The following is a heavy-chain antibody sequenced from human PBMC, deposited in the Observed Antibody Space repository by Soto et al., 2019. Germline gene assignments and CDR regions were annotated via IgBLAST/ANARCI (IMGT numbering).Heavy chain of an antibody. J-gene: IGHJ5*02. CDR3: ARGGVGAPAAGFDP. Sequence: QVQLVQSGAEVKKPGASVKVTCKASGYIFTSYAISWVRQAPGQGLEWMGWITAYNGNTNYAQKLQGRVAMTTDTXXSTAYRERRRLRYDDTAAYYCARGGVGAPAAGFDPWGQGALGTVSS. V-gene: IGHV1-18*04. CDR1: GYIFTSYA. CDR2: ITAYNGNT. D-gene: IGHD1-26*01.